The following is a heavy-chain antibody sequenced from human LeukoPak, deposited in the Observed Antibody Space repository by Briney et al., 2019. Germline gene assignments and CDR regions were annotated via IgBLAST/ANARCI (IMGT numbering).Heavy chain of an antibody. CDR2: IYYSGST. CDR1: GGSIRSSYYY. J-gene: IGHJ3*02. Sequence: KPSETLSLTCTVSGGSIRSSYYYWGWIRQPPGKGLEWIGYIYYSGSTNYNPSLKSRVTISVDTSKNQFSLKLSSVTAADTAVYYCARTSIAARRANAFDIWGQGTMVTVSS. CDR3: ARTSIAARRANAFDI. D-gene: IGHD6-6*01. V-gene: IGHV4-39*07.